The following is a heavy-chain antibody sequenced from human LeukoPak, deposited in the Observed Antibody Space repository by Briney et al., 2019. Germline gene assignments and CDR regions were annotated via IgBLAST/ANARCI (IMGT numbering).Heavy chain of an antibody. CDR3: AREDYYGSGSYLILDY. CDR1: GGSFSGYY. J-gene: IGHJ4*02. Sequence: SETLSLTCAVYGGSFSGYYWSWIRQPPGKGLEWIGEINHSGSTNYNPSLKSRVTISVDKCKNQFSLKLSSVTAADTAVYYCAREDYYGSGSYLILDYWGQGTLVTVSS. CDR2: INHSGST. D-gene: IGHD3-10*01. V-gene: IGHV4-34*01.